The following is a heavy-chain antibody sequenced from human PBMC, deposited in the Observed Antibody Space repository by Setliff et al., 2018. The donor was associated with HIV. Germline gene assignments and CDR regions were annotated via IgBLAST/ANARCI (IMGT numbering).Heavy chain of an antibody. CDR2: MDPSNSYT. D-gene: IGHD3-10*01. CDR1: GYNFANHY. J-gene: IGHJ5*02. V-gene: IGHV5-10-1*01. CDR3: ARHGEEHPSSFFDP. Sequence: GESLKISCKGSGYNFANHYISWVRQKPGKGLEWMGKMDPSNSYTNYDPSFQGHVTMSADTSINTAYLHFNNLKASDSAIYYCARHGEEHPSSFFDPWGQGTLVTVPQ.